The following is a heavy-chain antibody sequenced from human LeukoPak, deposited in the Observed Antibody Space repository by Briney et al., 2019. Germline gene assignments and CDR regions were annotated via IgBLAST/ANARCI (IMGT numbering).Heavy chain of an antibody. CDR3: AKDRGVYSSGWYGTYYFDY. J-gene: IGHJ4*02. V-gene: IGHV3-23*01. CDR1: AFTFSSYA. D-gene: IGHD6-19*01. CDR2: ISGSGGNT. Sequence: GGSLRLSCAASAFTFSSYAMNWVRQTPGKGLEWVSGISGSGGNTYYADSVKGRFTISRDNSKNTLYLQMNSLRAEDTAVYYCAKDRGVYSSGWYGTYYFDYWGQGTLVTVSS.